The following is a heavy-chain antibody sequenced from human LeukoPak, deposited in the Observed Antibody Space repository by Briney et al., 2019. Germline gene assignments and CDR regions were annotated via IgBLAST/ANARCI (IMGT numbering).Heavy chain of an antibody. CDR1: GGSISSSSYY. CDR2: IYYSGST. CDR3: ATDLPPLG. Sequence: PSETLSLTCTVSGGSISSSSYYWGWIRQPPGKGLEWIGSIYYSGSTNYNPSLKSRVTISVDTSKNQFSLKLSSVTAADTAVYYCATDLPPLGWGQGTLVTVSS. D-gene: IGHD7-27*01. J-gene: IGHJ4*02. V-gene: IGHV4-39*07.